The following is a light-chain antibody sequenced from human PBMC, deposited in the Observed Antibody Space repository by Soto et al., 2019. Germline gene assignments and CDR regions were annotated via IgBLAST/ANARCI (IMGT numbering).Light chain of an antibody. CDR2: GAS. J-gene: IGKJ2*01. CDR3: QQYNNWPPMYT. CDR1: QSVSSN. V-gene: IGKV3-15*01. Sequence: EIVMTQSPATLSVSPGERATLSCRASQSVSSNLAWYQQKPGQAPRLLFYGASTRATGIPGRFSGSGSGTEFTLTISSLQSEDFAVYYCQQYNNWPPMYTFGQGTKLEIK.